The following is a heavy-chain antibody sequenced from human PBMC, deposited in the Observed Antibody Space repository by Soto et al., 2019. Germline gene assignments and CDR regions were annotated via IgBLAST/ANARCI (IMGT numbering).Heavy chain of an antibody. D-gene: IGHD1-26*01. CDR3: TREDSGSRNFDY. J-gene: IGHJ4*02. V-gene: IGHV4-30-4*01. CDR1: GGSISSGDYY. CDR2: IYYSGST. Sequence: SETLSLTCTVSGGSISSGDYYWSWIRQPPGKGLEWIGYIYYSGSTYYNPSLKSRVTISVDTSKNQFSLKLSSVTAADTAVYYCTREDSGSRNFDYWGQGTLVTVSS.